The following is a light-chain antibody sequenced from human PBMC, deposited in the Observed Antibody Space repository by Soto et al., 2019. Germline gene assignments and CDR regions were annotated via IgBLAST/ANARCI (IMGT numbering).Light chain of an antibody. CDR3: QQSYDMPWT. Sequence: DIQMTQSPSSLSASVGDTVTITCRASQSITNYLTWYQQKPGQAPSLLIFDADNWLDGVPSRFSGSGSGRDFSLTISSLQPEDFVAYYCQQSYDMPWTFGQGTKVDIK. CDR2: DAD. J-gene: IGKJ1*01. V-gene: IGKV1-39*01. CDR1: QSITNY.